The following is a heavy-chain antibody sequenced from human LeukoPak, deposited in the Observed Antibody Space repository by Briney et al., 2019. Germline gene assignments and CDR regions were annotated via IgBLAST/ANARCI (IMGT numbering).Heavy chain of an antibody. J-gene: IGHJ4*02. V-gene: IGHV3-30*18. D-gene: IGHD3-3*01. CDR2: ISYDGSNK. CDR1: GFTFSSYG. CDR3: AKGGRITIFGVVI. Sequence: QPGGSLRLSCAASGFTFSSYGMHWVRQAPGKGLEWVAVISYDGSNKYYADSVKGRFTISRDNSKNTLYLQMNSLRAEDTAVYYCAKGGRITIFGVVIWGQGTLVTVSS.